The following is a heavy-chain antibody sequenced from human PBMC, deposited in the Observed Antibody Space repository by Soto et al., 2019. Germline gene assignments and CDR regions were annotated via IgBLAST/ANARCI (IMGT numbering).Heavy chain of an antibody. V-gene: IGHV4-34*01. D-gene: IGHD4-17*01. CDR1: GGSFSGYY. Sequence: PSETLSLTCAVYGGSFSGYYWSWIRQPPGKGLEWIGEINHSGSTNYNPSLKSRVTISVDTSKNQFSLKLSSVTAADTAVYYCARGHGDSHYYFDYWGQGTLVTVSS. J-gene: IGHJ4*02. CDR3: ARGHGDSHYYFDY. CDR2: INHSGST.